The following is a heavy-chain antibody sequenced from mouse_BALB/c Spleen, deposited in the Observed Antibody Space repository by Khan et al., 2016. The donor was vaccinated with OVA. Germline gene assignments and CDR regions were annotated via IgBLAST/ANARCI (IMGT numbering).Heavy chain of an antibody. CDR1: GYTFTDYY. Sequence: QVRLQQSGAELARPGASVKLSCKASGYTFTDYYINWVKQRTGQGLEWIGEISPGSGDTYYNERFKGKATLTADKSSSTAYMQLSSLTSEASAVSFCARRTYFGYTFAYWGQGTLVTVSA. J-gene: IGHJ3*01. CDR3: ARRTYFGYTFAY. CDR2: ISPGSGDT. D-gene: IGHD1-2*01. V-gene: IGHV1-77*01.